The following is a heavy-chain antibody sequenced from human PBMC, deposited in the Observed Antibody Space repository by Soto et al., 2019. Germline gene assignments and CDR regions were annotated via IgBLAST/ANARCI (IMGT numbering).Heavy chain of an antibody. D-gene: IGHD6-6*01. V-gene: IGHV3-33*01. J-gene: IGHJ4*02. CDR2: IWYDGSNK. CDR1: GWTFSRYG. Sequence: GALRLSCAASGWTFSRYGMHWVRQAPGKGLEWVAVIWYDGSNKYYADSVKGRFTISRDNSKNTLYLQMNSLRAEDTAVYYCARESALGISSSAFDYWGQGTLVTVSS. CDR3: ARESALGISSSAFDY.